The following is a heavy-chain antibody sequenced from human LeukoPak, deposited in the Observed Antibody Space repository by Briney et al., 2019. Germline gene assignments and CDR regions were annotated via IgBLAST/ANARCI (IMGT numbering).Heavy chain of an antibody. CDR1: GGTFSSYA. J-gene: IGHJ4*02. CDR2: IIPIFGTA. CDR3: ARAGPYSSVSPVFNYFDY. D-gene: IGHD4-11*01. Sequence: ASVKVSCKASGGTFSSYAISWVRQAPGQGLEWMGGIIPIFGTANYAQKFQGRVTITTDDSTSTAYMELSSLRSEDTAVYYCARAGPYSSVSPVFNYFDYWGQGTLVTVSS. V-gene: IGHV1-69*05.